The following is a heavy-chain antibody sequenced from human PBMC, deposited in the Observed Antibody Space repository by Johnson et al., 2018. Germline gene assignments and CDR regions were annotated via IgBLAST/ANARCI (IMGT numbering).Heavy chain of an antibody. D-gene: IGHD1/OR15-1a*01. Sequence: VQLVQSGGGLVKPGGSLRLSCAASGFTFSRYSMAWVRQTPGRGLEWLSFIGSSGSDIHYADSVKGRFTISRDNAKKSLYLQMNTLRVEATAVYYCATPGVPGEHQFHPWGQGTLVTVSS. J-gene: IGHJ5*02. CDR2: IGSSGSDI. V-gene: IGHV3-21*01. CDR1: GFTFSRYS. CDR3: ATPGVPGEHQFHP.